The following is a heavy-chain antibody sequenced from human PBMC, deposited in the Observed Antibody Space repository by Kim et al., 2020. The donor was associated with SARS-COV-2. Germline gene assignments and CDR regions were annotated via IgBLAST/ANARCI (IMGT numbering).Heavy chain of an antibody. V-gene: IGHV1-2*04. CDR3: ARDPRGEHSSSWWGGMDV. CDR1: GYTFTGYY. J-gene: IGHJ6*02. D-gene: IGHD6-13*01. CDR2: INPNSGGT. Sequence: ASVKVSCKASGYTFTGYYMHWVRQAPGQGLEWMGWINPNSGGTNYAQKFQGWVTMTRDTSISTAYMELSRLRSDDTAVYYCARDPRGEHSSSWWGGMDVWGQGTTVTVSS.